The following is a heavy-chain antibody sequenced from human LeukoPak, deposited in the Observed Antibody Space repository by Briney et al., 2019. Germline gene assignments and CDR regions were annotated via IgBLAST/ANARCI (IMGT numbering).Heavy chain of an antibody. CDR3: ARDRGKYGSGSYYNLESPMDV. D-gene: IGHD3-10*01. CDR2: IYYSGST. J-gene: IGHJ3*01. Sequence: SETLSLTCTVSGGSISSYYWSWIRQPPGKGLEWIGYIYYSGSTNYNPSLKSRVTISVDTSKNQFSLKLSSVTAADTAVYYCARDRGKYGSGSYYNLESPMDVWGQGTMVTVSS. V-gene: IGHV4-59*01. CDR1: GGSISSYY.